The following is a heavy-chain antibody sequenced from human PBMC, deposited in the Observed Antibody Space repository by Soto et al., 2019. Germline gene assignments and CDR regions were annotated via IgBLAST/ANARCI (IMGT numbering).Heavy chain of an antibody. D-gene: IGHD6-13*01. CDR3: AGAYSSSWGTEFDY. J-gene: IGHJ4*02. V-gene: IGHV4-61*01. CDR1: GGSVSSGSYY. Sequence: SETLSLTCTVSGGSVSSGSYYWSWIRQPPGKGLEWIGYIYYSGSTNYNPSLKSRVPISVDTSKNQFSLKLGSVTAADTAVYYCAGAYSSSWGTEFDYWGQGTLVTVSS. CDR2: IYYSGST.